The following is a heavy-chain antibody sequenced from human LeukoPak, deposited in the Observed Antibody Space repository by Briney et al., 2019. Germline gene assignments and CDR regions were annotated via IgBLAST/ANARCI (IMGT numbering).Heavy chain of an antibody. D-gene: IGHD2-2*03. CDR1: GYTFTSYY. V-gene: IGHV1-46*01. J-gene: IGHJ5*02. Sequence: ASVKVSCKASGYTFTSYYMHWVRQAPGQGLEWMGIINPSGGSTSYAQKFQGRVTMTRDTSTSTVYMELSSLRSEDTAVYYSARGAPGYCSSTSCFDPWGQGTLVTVSS. CDR3: ARGAPGYCSSTSCFDP. CDR2: INPSGGST.